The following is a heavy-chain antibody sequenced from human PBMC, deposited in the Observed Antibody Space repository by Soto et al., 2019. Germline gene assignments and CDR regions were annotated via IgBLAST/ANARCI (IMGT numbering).Heavy chain of an antibody. J-gene: IGHJ6*02. Sequence: QVQLQESGPGLVKPSQTLSLICTVSGGSISSDDYYWSWIRQPPGKGLEWIGSIYYSGSTYYNPSLTSRVTISLDTSKNQFSLKLSSVTAAATAVYYGARSRRWGDVWGGYPPYYYGMDVWGQGSTVTFSS. CDR3: ARSRRWGDVWGGYPPYYYGMDV. CDR2: IYYSGST. V-gene: IGHV4-30-4*01. CDR1: GGSISSDDYY. D-gene: IGHD3-3*01.